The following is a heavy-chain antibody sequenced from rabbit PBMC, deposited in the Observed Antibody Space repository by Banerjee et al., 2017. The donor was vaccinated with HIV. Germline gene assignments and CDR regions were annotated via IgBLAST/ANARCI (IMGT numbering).Heavy chain of an antibody. V-gene: IGHV1S40*01. CDR2: IYIFTGVT. Sequence: QSLQESGGDLVKPGASLTLTCTASGFSLSNNNVMCWVRQAPGKGLEWIACIYIFTGVTSYASWAKGLFTISKTSSTTVTLQMTSLTFADTATYFCARDFNLWGPGTLVTVS. J-gene: IGHJ4*01. CDR1: GFSLSNNNV. CDR3: ARDFNL.